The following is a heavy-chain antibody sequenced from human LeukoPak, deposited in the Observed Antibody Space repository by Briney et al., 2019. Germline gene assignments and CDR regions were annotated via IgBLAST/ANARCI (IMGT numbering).Heavy chain of an antibody. Sequence: GGSLRLSCAASGFTVSSNYMSWVRQAPGKGLEWVSVIYSGGSTYYADSVKGRFTISRDNSKNTLYLQMNSLRAEDTAVYYCARTRSMYYYGSGPDAFDIWGQGTMVTVSS. J-gene: IGHJ3*02. D-gene: IGHD3-10*01. CDR1: GFTVSSNY. CDR3: ARTRSMYYYGSGPDAFDI. V-gene: IGHV3-66*01. CDR2: IYSGGST.